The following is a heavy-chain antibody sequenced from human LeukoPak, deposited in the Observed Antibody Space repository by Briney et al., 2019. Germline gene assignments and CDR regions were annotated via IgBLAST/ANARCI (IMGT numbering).Heavy chain of an antibody. Sequence: PGGSLRLSCEASGFTFSSYAMIWVRQAPGKGLEWVSAITGSGGGTQYADSVKGRFTIARDNSKNTLYLQMNSLRAEDTAVYYCARDPNGDYIGASDFRGQGTMVTVSS. J-gene: IGHJ3*01. CDR2: ITGSGGGT. CDR1: GFTFSSYA. D-gene: IGHD4-17*01. V-gene: IGHV3-23*01. CDR3: ARDPNGDYIGASDF.